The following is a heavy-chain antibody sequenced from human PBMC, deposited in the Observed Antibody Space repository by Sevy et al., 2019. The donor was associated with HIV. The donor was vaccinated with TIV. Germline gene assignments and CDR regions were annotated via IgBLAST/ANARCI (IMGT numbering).Heavy chain of an antibody. CDR3: ARVSRGEHLYHFDY. Sequence: SETLSLTCTVSAGSISSGDYYWNWIRQPPGKGLEWIAYIYYSGSIYYNPSLKSRVTISVDTSKNQFSLKLYSVTAADTAVYYCARVSRGEHLYHFDYWGQGTLVTVSS. CDR2: IYYSGSI. J-gene: IGHJ4*02. V-gene: IGHV4-30-4*01. D-gene: IGHD2-21*01. CDR1: AGSISSGDYY.